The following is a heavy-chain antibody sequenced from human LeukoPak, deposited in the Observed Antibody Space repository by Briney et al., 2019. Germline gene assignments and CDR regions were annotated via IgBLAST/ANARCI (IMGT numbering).Heavy chain of an antibody. J-gene: IGHJ4*02. D-gene: IGHD2-8*02. CDR3: ARQGYCAGGRCYWGRYFDV. Sequence: PSETLSLTCTVSGGSISSYYWSWIRQPAGKGLEWIGRIYTSGSTNYNPSLKSRVNMSVDTSKNQFSLKLSSVTATDTAVYYCARQGYCAGGRCYWGRYFDVWGQGNLVTVSS. CDR1: GGSISSYY. V-gene: IGHV4-4*07. CDR2: IYTSGST.